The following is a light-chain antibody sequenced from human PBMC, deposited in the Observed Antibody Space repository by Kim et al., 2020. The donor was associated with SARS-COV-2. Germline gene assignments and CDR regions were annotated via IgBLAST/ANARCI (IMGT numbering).Light chain of an antibody. V-gene: IGKV3-20*01. CDR3: KQYGSSLVT. J-gene: IGKJ2*01. Sequence: WSPGERSPHPCRGSQSVSSSYLAWYEQKPDQAPRLLICGASSGATGIPDSYSGSRWGTVFTLNISRLEPEDFEVYYCKQYGSSLVTFGKGTKLE. CDR1: QSVSSSY. CDR2: GAS.